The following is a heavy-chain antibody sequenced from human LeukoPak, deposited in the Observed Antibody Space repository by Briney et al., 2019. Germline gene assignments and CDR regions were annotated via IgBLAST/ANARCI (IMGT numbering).Heavy chain of an antibody. V-gene: IGHV1-8*01. D-gene: IGHD5-24*01. Sequence: ASVKVSCKASGYTFTSYDINWVRQATGQGLEWMGWMNPNSGNTGYAQKFQGRVTMTRNTSISTAYMELSSLRSEDTAVYYCARAVEMATIPHDAFDIWGQGTMVTVSS. CDR2: MNPNSGNT. J-gene: IGHJ3*02. CDR1: GYTFTSYD. CDR3: ARAVEMATIPHDAFDI.